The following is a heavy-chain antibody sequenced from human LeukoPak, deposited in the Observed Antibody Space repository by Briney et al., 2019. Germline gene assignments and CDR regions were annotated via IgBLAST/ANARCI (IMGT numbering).Heavy chain of an antibody. V-gene: IGHV3-30*03. CDR1: GFTFRNYG. CDR2: ISYDGSNK. J-gene: IGHJ4*02. D-gene: IGHD3-10*01. CDR3: ATLRYGSGSYYADY. Sequence: GGSLRLSCAASGFTFRNYGMHWVRQAPGKGLEWVSIISYDGSNKYYADSVKGRFTISRDNSKSTLYLQMNSLRTEDTAVYFCATLRYGSGSYYADYWGQGTQVTVSS.